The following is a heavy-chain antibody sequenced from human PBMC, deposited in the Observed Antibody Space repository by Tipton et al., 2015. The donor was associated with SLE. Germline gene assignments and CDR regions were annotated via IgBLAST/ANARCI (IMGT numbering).Heavy chain of an antibody. D-gene: IGHD3-3*01. CDR2: INGRSNYM. CDR1: GFPFSDYF. V-gene: IGHV3-11*01. J-gene: IGHJ4*02. Sequence: SLRLSCAASGFPFSDYFMSWIRQAPGKGLEWVSYINGRSNYMYYGDSVKGRFSISRDNAKNSLFLQMNNLRAEDTAIYYCARVRITIYGVVTNFDFWGQGTLVTVSP. CDR3: ARVRITIYGVVTNFDF.